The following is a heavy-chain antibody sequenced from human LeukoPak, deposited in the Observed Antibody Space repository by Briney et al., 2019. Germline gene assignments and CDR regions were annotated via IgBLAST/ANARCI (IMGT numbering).Heavy chain of an antibody. CDR1: GFTFSNYG. CDR3: ARESDTGISDY. CDR2: ISGSSSYI. Sequence: GGSLRLSCAASGFTFSNYGMNWVRQAPGKGLEWVSSISGSSSYIYYADSVKGRFTIYRDSAKNSLYLQMNSLRAEDTAVYYCARESDTGISDYWGQGTLVTVSS. D-gene: IGHD1-14*01. J-gene: IGHJ4*02. V-gene: IGHV3-21*01.